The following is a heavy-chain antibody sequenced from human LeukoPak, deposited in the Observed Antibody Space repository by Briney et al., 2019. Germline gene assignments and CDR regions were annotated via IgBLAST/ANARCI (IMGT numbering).Heavy chain of an antibody. Sequence: PGRSLRLSCVASEFSFSSHVIHLVRQAPGQGLEWVAMISDDGSRKYHADSVKGRFSISRDNSKNTLFLQMNSLRVDDTAVYYCARDYYGSGSHATGMDVWGQGTTVTVSS. V-gene: IGHV3-30-3*01. CDR2: ISDDGSRK. J-gene: IGHJ6*02. D-gene: IGHD3-10*01. CDR3: ARDYYGSGSHATGMDV. CDR1: EFSFSSHV.